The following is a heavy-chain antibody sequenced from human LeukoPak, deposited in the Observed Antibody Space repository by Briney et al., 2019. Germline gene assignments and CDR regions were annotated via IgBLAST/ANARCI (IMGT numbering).Heavy chain of an antibody. D-gene: IGHD5-24*01. CDR2: IYYSGST. CDR1: GGSISSGGYS. J-gene: IGHJ4*02. V-gene: IGHV4-30-4*07. Sequence: SETLSLTCAVSGGSISSGGYSWSWIRQPPGKGLEWIGYIYYSGSTYYNPSLKSRVTISVDTSKNQFSPQPNSVTPEDTAVYYCARDMDLGDGTFDYWGQGTLVTVSS. CDR3: ARDMDLGDGTFDY.